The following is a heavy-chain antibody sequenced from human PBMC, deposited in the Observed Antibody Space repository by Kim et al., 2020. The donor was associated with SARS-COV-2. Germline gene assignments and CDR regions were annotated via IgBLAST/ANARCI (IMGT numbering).Heavy chain of an antibody. J-gene: IGHJ3*02. CDR3: ARGHSSSPDAFDI. Sequence: ASVKVSCKASGYTFTGYYMHWVRQAPGQGLEWMGRINPNSGGTNYAQKFQGRVTMTRDTSISTAYMELSRLRSDDTAVYYCARGHSSSPDAFDIWGQGTMVTVSS. CDR2: INPNSGGT. D-gene: IGHD6-6*01. CDR1: GYTFTGYY. V-gene: IGHV1-2*06.